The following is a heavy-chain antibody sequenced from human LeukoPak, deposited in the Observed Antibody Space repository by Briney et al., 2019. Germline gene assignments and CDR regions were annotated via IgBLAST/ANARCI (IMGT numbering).Heavy chain of an antibody. V-gene: IGHV4-38-2*01. CDR3: GRAGFGTAYNRFYYYMDV. Sequence: SETLSLTCEVSNYPITSDYYWVWIRQPPGQGLEWIGQIFHSGIAHYNPSLKSRVTMSVDTSRSQFSVPLNSVTAADTAVYYCGRAGFGTAYNRFYYYMDVWGKGTTVTVSS. CDR2: IFHSGIA. CDR1: NYPITSDYY. D-gene: IGHD3-16*01. J-gene: IGHJ6*03.